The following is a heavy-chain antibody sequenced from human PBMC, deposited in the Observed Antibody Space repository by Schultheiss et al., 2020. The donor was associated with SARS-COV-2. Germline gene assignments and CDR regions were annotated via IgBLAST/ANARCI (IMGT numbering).Heavy chain of an antibody. D-gene: IGHD3-3*01. J-gene: IGHJ4*02. CDR2: INHSGST. CDR3: VRIGYNFWSAYDS. Sequence: SETLSLTCAVDGGSFSGYYWRWIRQPPGKGLEWIGEINHSGSTNYNPSLKSRVTISVDTSKNQFSLKLTSVTAADTAVYYCVRIGYNFWSAYDSWGQGTLVTVSS. CDR1: GGSFSGYY. V-gene: IGHV4-34*01.